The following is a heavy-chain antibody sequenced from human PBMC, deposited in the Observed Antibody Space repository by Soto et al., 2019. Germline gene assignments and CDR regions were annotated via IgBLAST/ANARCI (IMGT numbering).Heavy chain of an antibody. D-gene: IGHD2-2*01. CDR3: TKPLYCTSTSCYSGGHTFHI. CDR2: ISSNGESTYHTGAT. V-gene: IGHV3-23*01. CDR1: GFNFRNYA. J-gene: IGHJ3*02. Sequence: PGGSLRLSCTASGFNFRNYAMSWVRLAPGKGLEWVSIISSNGESTYHTGATYYADSVRGRFTISRDNSKNTLSLQMNSLRAEDTAVYFCTKPLYCTSTSCYSGGHTFHIWGQGTMVSVSS.